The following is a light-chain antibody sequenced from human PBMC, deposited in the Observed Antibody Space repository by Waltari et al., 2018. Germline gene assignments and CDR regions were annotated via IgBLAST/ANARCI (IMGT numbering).Light chain of an antibody. V-gene: IGLV2-14*03. CDR2: DVI. J-gene: IGLJ3*02. CDR3: SSQSTNSVVL. CDR1: ISDVGGFNP. Sequence: QSALTQPASVSGSPGQSITISCTGTISDVGGFNPVSCYQVHPGQAPRVMIYDVINRPSGVSDRFSASKSGNTASLTISGLQAEDEGDYYCSSQSTNSVVLFGGGTKLTVL.